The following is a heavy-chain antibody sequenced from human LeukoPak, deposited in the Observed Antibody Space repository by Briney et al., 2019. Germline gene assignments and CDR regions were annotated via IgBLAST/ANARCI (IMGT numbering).Heavy chain of an antibody. CDR3: ARDGGYNYGMDV. Sequence: PGGSLRLSCAASGFTFSSYSMNWVRQAPGEGLEWVSSISSSSSYIYYADSVKGRFTISRDNAKNSLYLQMNSLRAEDTAVYYCARDGGYNYGMDVWGQGTTVTVSS. V-gene: IGHV3-21*01. D-gene: IGHD2-2*02. J-gene: IGHJ6*02. CDR2: ISSSSSYI. CDR1: GFTFSSYS.